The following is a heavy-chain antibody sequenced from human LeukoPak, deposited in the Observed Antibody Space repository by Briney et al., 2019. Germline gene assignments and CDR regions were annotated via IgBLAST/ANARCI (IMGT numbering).Heavy chain of an antibody. CDR3: ARSYGSGSAYFVY. D-gene: IGHD3-10*01. Sequence: ASLKVSCKASGYTFTGYYMHWVRQAPGQGLEWMGWINPNSGGTNYAQKFQCRVTMTRDTSISTAYMELSRLRSDDTAVYYCARSYGSGSAYFVYWGQGTLVTISS. V-gene: IGHV1-2*02. J-gene: IGHJ4*02. CDR2: INPNSGGT. CDR1: GYTFTGYY.